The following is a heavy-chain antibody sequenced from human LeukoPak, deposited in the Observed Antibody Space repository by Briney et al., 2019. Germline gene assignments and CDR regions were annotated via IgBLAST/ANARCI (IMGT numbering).Heavy chain of an antibody. Sequence: GGSLRLSCAASGFTFSSYGMHWVRQAPGKGLEWVVVISYDGSNKYYADSVKGRFTISRDNSKNTLYLQMNSLRAEDTAVYYCAKDRGPTGTYYFDYWGQGTLVTVSS. D-gene: IGHD1-1*01. CDR3: AKDRGPTGTYYFDY. V-gene: IGHV3-30*18. CDR2: ISYDGSNK. CDR1: GFTFSSYG. J-gene: IGHJ4*02.